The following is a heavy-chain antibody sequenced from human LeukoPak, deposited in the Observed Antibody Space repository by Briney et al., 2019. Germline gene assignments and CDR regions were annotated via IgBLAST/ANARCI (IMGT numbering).Heavy chain of an antibody. V-gene: IGHV3-23*01. J-gene: IGHJ6*03. CDR2: ISGSGGST. D-gene: IGHD3-10*01. Sequence: PGGSLRLSCAASGFTFSSYAMSWVRQAPGRGLEWVSAISGSGGSTYYADSVKGRFTISRDNSKNTLYLQMNSLRAEGTAIYYCANPRDYYGSGGYPPYYYMDVWGKGTTVTVSS. CDR3: ANPRDYYGSGGYPPYYYMDV. CDR1: GFTFSSYA.